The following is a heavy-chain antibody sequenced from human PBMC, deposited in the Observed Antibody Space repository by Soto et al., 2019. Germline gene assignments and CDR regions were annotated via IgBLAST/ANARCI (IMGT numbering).Heavy chain of an antibody. V-gene: IGHV1-2*02. D-gene: IGHD3-22*01. CDR1: GYTFTGYY. J-gene: IGHJ6*02. Sequence: ASVKVSCKASGYTFTGYYMHGVRQAPGQGLEWMGWISPNSGGTNYAQKLQGRVTMTTDTSTSTAYMELRSLRSDDTAVYYCARWGRQGNYDSSGYYYHDYYYYYGMDVWGQGTTVTVSS. CDR2: ISPNSGGT. CDR3: ARWGRQGNYDSSGYYYHDYYYYYGMDV.